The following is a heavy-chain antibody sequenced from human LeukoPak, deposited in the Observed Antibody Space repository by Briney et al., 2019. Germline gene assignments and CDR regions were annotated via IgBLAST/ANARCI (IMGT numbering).Heavy chain of an antibody. D-gene: IGHD3-10*01. Sequence: SETLSLTCAVYGGSFSSYSWIFIRQPPGKGLEWIGESDDGERTNYNPSLKSRATISVDTSKNQFSLKLSSVTAADTAMYYCASRFTMPLIRGAFDIWGQGTMVIVSS. CDR3: ASRFTMPLIRGAFDI. V-gene: IGHV4-34*01. CDR1: GGSFSSYS. J-gene: IGHJ3*02. CDR2: SDDGERT.